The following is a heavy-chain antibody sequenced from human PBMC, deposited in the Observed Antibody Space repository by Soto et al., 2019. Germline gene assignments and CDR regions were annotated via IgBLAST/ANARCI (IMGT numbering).Heavy chain of an antibody. CDR1: GGSISSYY. V-gene: IGHV4-59*08. J-gene: IGHJ4*02. Sequence: PSETLSLTCTVSGGSISSYYWSWIRQPPGKGLEWIGYIYYSGSTNYNPSLKSRVTISVDTSKNQFSLKLSSVTAADTAVYYCARRSGYSSDYWGQGTLVTVSS. D-gene: IGHD5-18*01. CDR2: IYYSGST. CDR3: ARRSGYSSDY.